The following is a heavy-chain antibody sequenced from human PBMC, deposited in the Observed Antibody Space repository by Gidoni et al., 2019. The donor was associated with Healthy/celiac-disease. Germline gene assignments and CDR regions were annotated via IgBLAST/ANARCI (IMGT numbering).Heavy chain of an antibody. CDR2: ISAYNGNT. CDR3: ARDSGSGSYLGVDY. CDR1: CYTFTSYG. D-gene: IGHD1-26*01. J-gene: IGHJ4*02. Sequence: QVQLVQSGAEVKKPGASVKVPCKASCYTFTSYGSSWVRQAPGQGLEWMGWISAYNGNTNYAQKLQGRVTMTTDTSTSTAYMERRSLRSDDTAVYYCARDSGSGSYLGVDYWGQGTLVTVSS. V-gene: IGHV1-18*01.